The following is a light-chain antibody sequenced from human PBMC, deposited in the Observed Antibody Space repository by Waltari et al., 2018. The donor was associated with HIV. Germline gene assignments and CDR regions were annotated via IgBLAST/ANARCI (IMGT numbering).Light chain of an antibody. CDR3: QQRSNWPPVT. J-gene: IGKJ5*01. CDR2: DAS. CDR1: QNIGNY. V-gene: IGKV3-11*01. Sequence: EVVLIQSPSTLSLSQGERATLSCRACQNIGNYIAWSQQKPGQAPRLLIYDASTRASGIPARFSGRGSGTDFTLTISSLEPEDVAVYYCQQRSNWPPVTFGQGTRLEI.